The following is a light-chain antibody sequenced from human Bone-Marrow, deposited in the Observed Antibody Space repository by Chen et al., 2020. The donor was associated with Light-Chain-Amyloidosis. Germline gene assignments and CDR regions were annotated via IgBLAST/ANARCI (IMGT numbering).Light chain of an antibody. CDR2: DDR. V-gene: IGLV3-21*02. J-gene: IGLJ3*02. CDR3: QVWDRSSDRPV. Sequence: SYVLTQPSSVSVAPGQKATNACGGNNIGSTSVNWSQQTPGQAPLLVVYDDRDRPSVIPERLSGSNSGNPATLTISRVEAGDEADYYCQVWDRSSDRPVFGGGTKLTVL. CDR1: NIGSTS.